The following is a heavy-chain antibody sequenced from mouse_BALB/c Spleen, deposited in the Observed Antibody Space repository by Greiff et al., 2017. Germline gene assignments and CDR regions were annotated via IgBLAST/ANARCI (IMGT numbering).Heavy chain of an antibody. CDR3: TRERRTTAGIYYAMDY. J-gene: IGHJ4*01. CDR2: IDPANGNT. CDR1: GFNIKDTY. V-gene: IGHV14-3*02. Sequence: EVKLVESGAELVKPGASVKLSCTASGFNIKDTYMHWVKQRPEQGLEWIGRIDPANGNTKYDPKFQGKATITADTSSKTAYLQLSSLTSEDSAVYYCTRERRTTAGIYYAMDYWGQGTSVTVSS. D-gene: IGHD1-2*01.